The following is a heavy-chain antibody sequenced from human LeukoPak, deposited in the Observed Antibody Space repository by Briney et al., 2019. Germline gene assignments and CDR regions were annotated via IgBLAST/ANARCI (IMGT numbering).Heavy chain of an antibody. CDR1: GGSISSYY. CDR3: ARHYGGRFDP. V-gene: IGHV4-59*01. J-gene: IGHJ5*02. Sequence: PSETLSLTCTVSGGSISSYYWSWIRQPPGKGLEWIGYIYYSGSTNYNPSLKSRVTISVDTSKNQFSLKLSSVTAADTAVYYCARHYGGRFDPWGQGTLVTVSS. CDR2: IYYSGST. D-gene: IGHD4-23*01.